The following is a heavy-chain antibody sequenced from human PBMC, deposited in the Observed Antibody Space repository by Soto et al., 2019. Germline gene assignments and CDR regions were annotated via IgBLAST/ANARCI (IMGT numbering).Heavy chain of an antibody. Sequence: QVTVKESGPVLVKPTETLTLTCTVSGFSLSNAGLGVSWIRQPPGKALEWLAHIFSNDEKSYSTSLKSRLTLSKDTSKSQVVLIMTNMAPVDTATYYCASTYSTSWYWFDPWGQGTLVTVSS. J-gene: IGHJ5*02. D-gene: IGHD6-13*01. V-gene: IGHV2-26*04. CDR2: IFSNDEK. CDR3: ASTYSTSWYWFDP. CDR1: GFSLSNAGLG.